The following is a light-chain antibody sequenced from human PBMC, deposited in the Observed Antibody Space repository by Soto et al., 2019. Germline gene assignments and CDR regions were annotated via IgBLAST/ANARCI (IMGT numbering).Light chain of an antibody. V-gene: IGKV1-39*01. Sequence: DIQMTQSPSSLSASVGDRVTITCRTSQSIDTYLNWYQEKPGKAPNLLMFAASSLQSGVPSRFSSRGSGTDFTLTITSLQPEDFATYYCQQSYSTPWTFGQGTKVEVK. J-gene: IGKJ1*01. CDR2: AAS. CDR3: QQSYSTPWT. CDR1: QSIDTY.